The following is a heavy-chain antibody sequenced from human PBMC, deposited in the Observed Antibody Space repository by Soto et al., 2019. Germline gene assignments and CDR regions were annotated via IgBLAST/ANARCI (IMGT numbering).Heavy chain of an antibody. CDR1: GFTFSSYY. Sequence: EVQLVESGGGLVQPGGSLRLSCVASGFTFSSYYMSRVRQAPGKGLEWVAKINQDGSEIYYVDSVKGRFTISRDNVKNSLYMQLNSLRVEDAAVYYCTRQVGATTLFDYWGQGTLVTVSS. J-gene: IGHJ4*02. D-gene: IGHD1-26*01. CDR2: INQDGSEI. V-gene: IGHV3-7*01. CDR3: TRQVGATTLFDY.